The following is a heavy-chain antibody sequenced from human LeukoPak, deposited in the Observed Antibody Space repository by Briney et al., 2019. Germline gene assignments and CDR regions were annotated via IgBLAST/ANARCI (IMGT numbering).Heavy chain of an antibody. V-gene: IGHV3-7*01. CDR1: GFIFSDSW. Sequence: GGSLRLSCAASGFIFSDSWMNWVRQAPGKGLEGVANIKQVGSETTYVDSVKGRFTTYRDTPNNTLYLQMNSLRAEDTAVYYCARDIVVVPAATDYSYGMDVWGQGTTVTVSS. CDR3: ARDIVVVPAATDYSYGMDV. D-gene: IGHD2-2*01. J-gene: IGHJ6*02. CDR2: IKQVGSET.